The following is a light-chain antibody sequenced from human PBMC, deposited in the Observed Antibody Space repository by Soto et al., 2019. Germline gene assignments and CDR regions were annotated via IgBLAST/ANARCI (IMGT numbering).Light chain of an antibody. CDR2: ATS. CDR3: HQYGRSPRT. J-gene: IGKJ1*01. V-gene: IGKV3-20*01. Sequence: EIVLTQSPGTLSLSPGERATLSCRASQSVDSSFLAWYQQKPGQSPRLLMYATSSRGAGIPDRFSGSGSGTDFTLTISRLEPEDFALYYCHQYGRSPRTFGQGTQVEIK. CDR1: QSVDSSF.